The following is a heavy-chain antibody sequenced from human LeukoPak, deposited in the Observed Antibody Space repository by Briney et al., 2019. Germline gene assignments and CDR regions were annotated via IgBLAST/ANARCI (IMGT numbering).Heavy chain of an antibody. Sequence: GGSLRLSCAASGFTFSSYGMHWVRQAPGKGLEWVAVISYDGSNKYYADSVKGRFTISRDNSKNTLYLQMNSLRAEDTAVYYCARDLRAVAGPNWFDPWGQGTLVTVSS. J-gene: IGHJ5*02. CDR1: GFTFSSYG. CDR2: ISYDGSNK. V-gene: IGHV3-30*03. D-gene: IGHD6-19*01. CDR3: ARDLRAVAGPNWFDP.